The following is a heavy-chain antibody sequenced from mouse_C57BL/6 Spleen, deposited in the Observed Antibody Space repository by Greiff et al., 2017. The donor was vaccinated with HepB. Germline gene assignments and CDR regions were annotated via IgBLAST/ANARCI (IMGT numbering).Heavy chain of an antibody. Sequence: DVQLQESGPGLVKPSQSLSLTCSVTGYSITSGYYWNWIRQFPGNKLEWMGYISYDGSNNYNPSLKNRISITRDTSKNQFFLKLNSVTTEDTATYYCARPYDYDGAWFAYWGQGTLVTVSA. CDR3: ARPYDYDGAWFAY. V-gene: IGHV3-6*01. J-gene: IGHJ3*01. CDR1: GYSITSGYY. CDR2: ISYDGSN. D-gene: IGHD2-4*01.